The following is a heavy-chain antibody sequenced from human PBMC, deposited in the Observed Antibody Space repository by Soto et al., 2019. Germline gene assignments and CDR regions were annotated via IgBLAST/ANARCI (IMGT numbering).Heavy chain of an antibody. CDR3: ARGGKKALAYYFYGMDV. Sequence: SETLSLTCTVSGDSISPYYWTWIRQPPGKGLEWIGYIYYSGSPSYNPSLKSRVTVSVDTSKNQFSLRLSSVTAADTAMYYCARGGKKALAYYFYGMDVWGKGTTVTVSS. CDR1: GDSISPYY. D-gene: IGHD3-3*02. J-gene: IGHJ6*04. V-gene: IGHV4-59*01. CDR2: IYYSGSP.